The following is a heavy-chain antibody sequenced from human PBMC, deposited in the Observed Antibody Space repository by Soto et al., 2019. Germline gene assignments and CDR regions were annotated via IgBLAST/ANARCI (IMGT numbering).Heavy chain of an antibody. CDR2: ISGSGVST. V-gene: IGHV3-23*01. J-gene: IGHJ6*02. Sequence: PGGSLRLSCAASGFTFSTYAMSWVRQAPGKGLEWVSAISGSGVSTYYADSVKGRFTISRDNSKNTLFLQMNSLGAEDTAVYYCATRRDASYYYYGMDVWGQGPPITVSS. D-gene: IGHD2-2*01. CDR3: ATRRDASYYYYGMDV. CDR1: GFTFSTYA.